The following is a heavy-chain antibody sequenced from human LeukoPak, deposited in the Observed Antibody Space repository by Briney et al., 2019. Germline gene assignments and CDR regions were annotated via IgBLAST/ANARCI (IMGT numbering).Heavy chain of an antibody. CDR3: ARSSGRSAWFDP. D-gene: IGHD2-15*01. V-gene: IGHV4-59*01. J-gene: IGHJ5*02. CDR2: IYYSGST. Sequence: PSATLSLTCTVSGGSLSTYFWSWIRQPPGKGLEWIGYIYYSGSTSYNPSLKSRLTISVDTSKKQFSLKLRSVTAADTAIYYCARSSGRSAWFDPWGQGTLVTVSS. CDR1: GGSLSTYF.